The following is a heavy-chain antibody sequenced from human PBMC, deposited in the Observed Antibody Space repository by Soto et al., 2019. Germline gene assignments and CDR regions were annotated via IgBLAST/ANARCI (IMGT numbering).Heavy chain of an antibody. CDR3: ARDAYCSSTSCYLDY. J-gene: IGHJ4*02. V-gene: IGHV3-21*01. CDR1: GFTFSSYS. CDR2: ISSSSSYI. D-gene: IGHD2-2*01. Sequence: GGSLRLSCAASGFTFSSYSMNWVRQAPGKGLEWVSSISSSSSYIYYADSVKGRFTISRDNAKNSLYLQMNSLRAEDTAVYYCARDAYCSSTSCYLDYWGQGTLVTVSS.